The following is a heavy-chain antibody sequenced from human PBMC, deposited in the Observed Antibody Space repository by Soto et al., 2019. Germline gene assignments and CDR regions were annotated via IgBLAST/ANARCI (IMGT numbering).Heavy chain of an antibody. Sequence: GESLKISCKGSGYSFASHWLAWVRPMPEKGLEWIGTIYPGDSDTKYSLAFRGQVTISADTSVSTAYLQWRSLEATDSAIYYCARYRGSYWHWLDLWGQGTLVAVSS. V-gene: IGHV5-51*01. CDR2: IYPGDSDT. CDR3: ARYRGSYWHWLDL. J-gene: IGHJ5*02. D-gene: IGHD1-26*01. CDR1: GYSFASHW.